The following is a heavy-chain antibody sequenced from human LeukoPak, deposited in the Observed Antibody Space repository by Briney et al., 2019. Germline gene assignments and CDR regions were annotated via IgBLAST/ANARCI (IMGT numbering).Heavy chain of an antibody. CDR3: ARSTNCDY. CDR1: GGSISSSSYY. CDR2: IYTSGST. Sequence: SQTLSLTCTVSGGSISSSSYYWSWIRQPAGKGLEWIGRIYTSGSTNYNPSLKSRVTISVGTSKNQFSLKLSSVTAADTAVYYCARSTNCDYWGQGTLVTVSS. V-gene: IGHV4-61*02. D-gene: IGHD1-1*01. J-gene: IGHJ4*02.